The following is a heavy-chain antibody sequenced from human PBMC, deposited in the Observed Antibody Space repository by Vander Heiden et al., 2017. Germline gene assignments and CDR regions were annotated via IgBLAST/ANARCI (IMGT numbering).Heavy chain of an antibody. D-gene: IGHD3-10*01. Sequence: EVQLLESGGGLVQPGVSLRLSCAASGFPFSSYAMSWVRQAPGKGLEWVSAISGSGGSTYYADSVKGRFTISRDNSKNTLYLQMNSLRAEDTAVYYCAKDHYYGSGSSPEYWGQGTLVTVSS. CDR2: ISGSGGST. J-gene: IGHJ4*02. CDR3: AKDHYYGSGSSPEY. CDR1: GFPFSSYA. V-gene: IGHV3-23*01.